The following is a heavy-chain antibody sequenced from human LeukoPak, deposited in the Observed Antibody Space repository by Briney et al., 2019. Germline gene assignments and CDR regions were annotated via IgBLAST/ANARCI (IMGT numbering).Heavy chain of an antibody. CDR3: AKVARVFTSFDY. CDR1: GGTFSSYA. J-gene: IGHJ4*02. V-gene: IGHV3-23*01. CDR2: ISGSGGST. D-gene: IGHD2-21*01. Sequence: ASVKVSCKASGGTFSSYAMSWVRQAPGKGLEWVSAISGSGGSTYYADSVKGRFTISRDNSKNTLYLQMNSLRAEDTAVYYCAKVARVFTSFDYWGQGTLVTVSS.